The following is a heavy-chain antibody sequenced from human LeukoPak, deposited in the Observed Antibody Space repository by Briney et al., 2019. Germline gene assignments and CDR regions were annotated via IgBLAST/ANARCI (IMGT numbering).Heavy chain of an antibody. CDR3: AKDVHYDFWSGFDY. CDR1: GFTFSSYA. D-gene: IGHD3-3*01. J-gene: IGHJ4*02. V-gene: IGHV3-23*01. Sequence: GGSLRLSCAASGFTFSSYAMSWVRQAPGKGLEWVSVISGGGGCTYYADSVKGRFTISRENSKNTLYLQMNSLRAEDTAVYYCAKDVHYDFWSGFDYWGQGTLVTVSS. CDR2: ISGGGGCT.